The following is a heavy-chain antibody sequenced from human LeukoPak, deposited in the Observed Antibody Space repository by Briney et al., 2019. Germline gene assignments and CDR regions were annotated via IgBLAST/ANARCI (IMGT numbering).Heavy chain of an antibody. V-gene: IGHV4-34*01. CDR2: INHSGSN. CDR1: GVSFSGYY. J-gene: IGHJ6*03. CDR3: ARGTVVPAAIVRRDYYYYYYMDV. Sequence: PSETLSLTSAVYGVSFSGYYWGWIRQPPGNGLKWCWGINHSGSNNYRTPLSRRVTISVDTSKNQFSLKLSYVTAAATAVYYCARGTVVPAAIVRRDYYYYYYMDVWGKGTTVTVSS. D-gene: IGHD2-2*01.